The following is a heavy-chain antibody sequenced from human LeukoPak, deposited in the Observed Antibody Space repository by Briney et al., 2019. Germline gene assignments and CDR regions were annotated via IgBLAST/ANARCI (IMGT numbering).Heavy chain of an antibody. V-gene: IGHV1-24*01. J-gene: IGHJ3*02. CDR2: FDPEDGER. CDR3: ATEGRSSDAFDI. CDR1: GYTLTELS. Sequence: ASVKVSCKVSGYTLTELSIHWVRQAPGKGLEWMGGFDPEDGERIYAQKIQGRVTMTEDTITDTAYMELSSLRSEDTAVYYCATEGRSSDAFDIWGQGTMVTVS. D-gene: IGHD6-13*01.